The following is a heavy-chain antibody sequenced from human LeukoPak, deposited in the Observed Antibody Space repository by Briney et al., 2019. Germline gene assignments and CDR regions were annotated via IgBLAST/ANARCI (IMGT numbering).Heavy chain of an antibody. CDR1: GGSISSYY. Sequence: SETLSLTCTVSGGSISSYYWSWIRQPAGKGLEWIGRIYSRGSTNYNPSLKSRVTMSVDTSKNQFSLKLSSVTAADTAVYYCARDPGQQLPRGWFDPWGQGTLVTVSS. V-gene: IGHV4-4*07. CDR2: IYSRGST. J-gene: IGHJ5*02. CDR3: ARDPGQQLPRGWFDP. D-gene: IGHD6-13*01.